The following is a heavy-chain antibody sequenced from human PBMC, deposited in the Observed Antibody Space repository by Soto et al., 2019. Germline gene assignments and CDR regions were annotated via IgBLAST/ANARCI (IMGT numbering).Heavy chain of an antibody. CDR1: GFIFSDYA. CDR2: ILFDGNKK. Sequence: QVQLVESGGGVVRPGRSLRLSCSASGFIFSDYAMHWVRQAPGKGMEWVAVILFDGNKKYYADSVKGRFTISRDNSKNTLYLQMNSLTAADTAVYYCAKDASQTIRGSYLSSWGQGPLISVSS. J-gene: IGHJ5*02. D-gene: IGHD1-26*01. V-gene: IGHV3-30*18. CDR3: AKDASQTIRGSYLSS.